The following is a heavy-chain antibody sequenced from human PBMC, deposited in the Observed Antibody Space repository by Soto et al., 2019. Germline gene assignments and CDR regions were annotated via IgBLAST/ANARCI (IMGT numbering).Heavy chain of an antibody. V-gene: IGHV4-61*01. CDR2: IYYSGST. CDR1: GGSVSSGSHY. D-gene: IGHD3-3*01. CDR3: ARPTYDFWSGYYNEGGMDV. Sequence: PSETLCLSCTFSGGSVSSGSHYWSWMRQPPGKGREWIGYIYYSGSTNYNPSLKSRVTISVDTSENQFSLKLSSVTAADTAVYYCARPTYDFWSGYYNEGGMDVWGQGTPVTLSS. J-gene: IGHJ6*01.